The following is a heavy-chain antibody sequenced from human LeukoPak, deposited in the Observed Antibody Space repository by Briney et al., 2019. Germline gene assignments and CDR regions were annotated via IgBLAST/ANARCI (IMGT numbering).Heavy chain of an antibody. CDR2: IYYSGST. V-gene: IGHV4-59*11. CDR3: ARAAMGYDHYYYMDV. Sequence: SETLSLTCTVSGGSIGSHYWSWIRQPPGKGLEWIGYIYYSGSTNYNPSLKSRVTISVDTSKNQFSLKLSSVTAADTAVYYCARAAMGYDHYYYMDVWGKGTTVTVSS. D-gene: IGHD3-3*01. CDR1: GGSIGSHY. J-gene: IGHJ6*03.